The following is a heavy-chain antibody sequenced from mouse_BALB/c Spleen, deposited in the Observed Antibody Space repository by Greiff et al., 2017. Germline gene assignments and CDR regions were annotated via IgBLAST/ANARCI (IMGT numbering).Heavy chain of an antibody. J-gene: IGHJ4*01. D-gene: IGHD1-1*01. Sequence: EVKLMESGGGLVKPGGSLKLSCAASGFTFSDYYMYWVRQTPEKRLEWVATISDGGSYTYYPDSVKGRFTISRDNAKNTLYLQMSSLKSEDTAMYYCTRGYSDAMDYWGQGTSVTVSS. CDR3: TRGYSDAMDY. V-gene: IGHV5-4*02. CDR2: ISDGGSYT. CDR1: GFTFSDYY.